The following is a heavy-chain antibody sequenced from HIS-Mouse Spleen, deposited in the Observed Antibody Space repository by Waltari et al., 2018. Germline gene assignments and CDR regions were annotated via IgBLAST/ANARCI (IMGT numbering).Heavy chain of an antibody. CDR3: ASTTLKALRYFDWDY. J-gene: IGHJ4*02. Sequence: STNYNPSLKSRVTISVDTSKNQFSLKLSSVTAADTAVYYCASTTLKALRYFDWDYWGQGTLVTVSS. CDR2: ST. D-gene: IGHD3-9*01. V-gene: IGHV4-59*01.